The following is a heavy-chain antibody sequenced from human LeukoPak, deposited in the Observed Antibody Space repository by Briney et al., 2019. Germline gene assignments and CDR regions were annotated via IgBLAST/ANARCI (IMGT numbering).Heavy chain of an antibody. J-gene: IGHJ3*02. Sequence: PGGSLRLSCAASGFTFSSYTMNWVRQPPGKGLEWVSNIGTSSTTIYYADSVKGRFTISRDNAKNSLYLQMNSLRAEDTAVYYCARVLSSYSSGWEGDAFDIWGQGTMVTVSS. CDR1: GFTFSSYT. CDR2: IGTSSTTI. V-gene: IGHV3-48*04. CDR3: ARVLSSYSSGWEGDAFDI. D-gene: IGHD6-19*01.